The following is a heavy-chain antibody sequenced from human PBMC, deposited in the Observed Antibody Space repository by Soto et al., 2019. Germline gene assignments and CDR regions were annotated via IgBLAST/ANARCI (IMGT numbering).Heavy chain of an antibody. J-gene: IGHJ5*02. CDR2: ISSNGGST. CDR3: VKAGRWLQFDP. CDR1: GFTFSSYA. V-gene: IGHV3-64D*08. Sequence: GGSLRLSCSASGFTFSSYAMHWVRQAPGKGLEYVSAISSNGGSTYYADSVKGRFTISRDNSKNTLYLQMSSLRAEDTAVYYCVKAGRWLQFDPWGQGTLVTVSS. D-gene: IGHD5-12*01.